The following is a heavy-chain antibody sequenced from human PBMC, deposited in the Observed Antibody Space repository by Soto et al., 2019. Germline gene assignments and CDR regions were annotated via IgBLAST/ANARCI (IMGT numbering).Heavy chain of an antibody. V-gene: IGHV3-74*01. J-gene: IGHJ4*02. CDR2: INSDGSST. Sequence: EVQLVESGGALVQPGGSLRLSCAASGFTFSNYWMHWVRQAPGKGLVWVSRINSDGSSTNYADSAKGRFTISRDNTKNTLYLQMNRLRAEDTAVYYCARVETCSSTSCYSVFDYWGQGTLVTVSS. CDR1: GFTFSNYW. CDR3: ARVETCSSTSCYSVFDY. D-gene: IGHD2-2*01.